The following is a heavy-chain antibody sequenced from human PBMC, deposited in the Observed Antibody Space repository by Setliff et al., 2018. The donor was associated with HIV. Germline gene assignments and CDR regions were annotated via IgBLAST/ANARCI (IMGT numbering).Heavy chain of an antibody. CDR3: ARGAERLLWSGITRFDP. V-gene: IGHV1-2*02. J-gene: IGHJ5*02. CDR2: ISPSTGGT. Sequence: ASVKVSCKTSGYTFTDYYIHWVRQAPGQGLEWMGWISPSTGGTNYAQNFQGRVTMTRDTSINTAYMELTSLKSDDTAVYYCARGAERLLWSGITRFDPWGQGTLVTVSS. D-gene: IGHD3-10*01. CDR1: GYTFTDYY.